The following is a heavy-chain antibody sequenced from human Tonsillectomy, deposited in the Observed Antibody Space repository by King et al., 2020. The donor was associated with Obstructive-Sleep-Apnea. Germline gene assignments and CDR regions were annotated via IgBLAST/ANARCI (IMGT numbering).Heavy chain of an antibody. CDR2: SSGSGGST. D-gene: IGHD3-16*02. V-gene: IGHV3-23*04. J-gene: IGHJ4*02. CDR3: AKPEYYLRGSYRYDYFDY. CDR1: GFTFSSYA. Sequence: VQLVESGGGLVRPGGSLRLSCAASGFTFSSYAMSWVRQAPGKGLEWVSASSGSGGSTYYADSVNARFPLSRDKSKNTLYLLMHSLRAEGTAVYYCAKPEYYLRGSYRYDYFDYWGQGTLVTVSS.